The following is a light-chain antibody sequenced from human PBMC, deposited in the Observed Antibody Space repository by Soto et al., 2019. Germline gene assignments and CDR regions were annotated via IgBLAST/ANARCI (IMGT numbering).Light chain of an antibody. Sequence: QSALTQPASVSGSPGQTIAISCTGTSTNIGDYDYVSWYHQHPGKPPKLMIFDDSNPPSGVSNHFSGSMSGNTASLTISGLEAEDEADYYCGSYRGGGTVVFGGGTKLTVL. CDR3: GSYRGGGTVV. CDR1: STNIGDYDY. V-gene: IGLV2-14*01. CDR2: DDS. J-gene: IGLJ2*01.